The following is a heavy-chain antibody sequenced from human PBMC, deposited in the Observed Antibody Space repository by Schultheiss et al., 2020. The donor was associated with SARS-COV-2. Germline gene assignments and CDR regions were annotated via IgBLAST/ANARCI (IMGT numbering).Heavy chain of an antibody. V-gene: IGHV3-30*04. J-gene: IGHJ5*02. Sequence: GGSLRLSCAASGFTFSSYAMHWVRQAPGKGLEWVAVISYDGSNKYYADSVKGRFTISRDNSKNTLYLQMNSLRAEDTAVYYCAREGDWSGYYPGWFDPWGQGTLVTVSS. CDR1: GFTFSSYA. CDR2: ISYDGSNK. CDR3: AREGDWSGYYPGWFDP. D-gene: IGHD3-3*01.